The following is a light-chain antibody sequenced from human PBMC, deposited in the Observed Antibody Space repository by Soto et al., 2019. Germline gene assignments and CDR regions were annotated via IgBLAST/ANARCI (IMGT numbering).Light chain of an antibody. V-gene: IGKV3-15*01. CDR2: SAS. CDR3: QQYNKWPNT. Sequence: EVVMTQSPVTLSVSPGESAALSCRASQTISTNLAWYQLKPGQATRLLIYSASSRATGLPARFSGSGSGTEFTLTISSLESEDLGVYYCQQYNKWPNTFGQGTRLEMK. CDR1: QTISTN. J-gene: IGKJ2*01.